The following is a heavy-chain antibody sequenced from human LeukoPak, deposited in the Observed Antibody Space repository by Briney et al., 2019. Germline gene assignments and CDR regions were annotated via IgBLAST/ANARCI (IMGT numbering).Heavy chain of an antibody. V-gene: IGHV4-59*01. CDR3: ARDMRCSGGSCYDAFDI. D-gene: IGHD2-15*01. CDR1: GGSISSYY. Sequence: PSETLSLTCTVSGGSISSYYWSWVRQPPGKGLEWIGYIYYSGSTNYNPSLKSRVTISVGTSKNQFSLKLSSVTAADTAVYYSARDMRCSGGSCYDAFDIWGQGTMVTVSS. CDR2: IYYSGST. J-gene: IGHJ3*02.